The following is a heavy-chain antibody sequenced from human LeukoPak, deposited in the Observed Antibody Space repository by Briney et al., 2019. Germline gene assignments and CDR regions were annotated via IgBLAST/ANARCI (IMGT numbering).Heavy chain of an antibody. CDR3: AREGRMGTADAFDV. CDR2: VGIAADT. D-gene: IGHD1-14*01. Sequence: GGSLRLSCAASGFTFNNYEMHWVRQTAGKGLEWVSAVGIAADTFYAGSVKGRFSISRDNAESSLFLQMNSLRARDTAVYYCAREGRMGTADAFDVWGQGTMVTVSS. J-gene: IGHJ3*01. V-gene: IGHV3-13*01. CDR1: GFTFNNYE.